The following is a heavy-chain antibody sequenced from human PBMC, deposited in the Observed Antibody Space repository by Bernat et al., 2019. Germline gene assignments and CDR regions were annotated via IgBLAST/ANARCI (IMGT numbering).Heavy chain of an antibody. D-gene: IGHD3-16*01. CDR3: ASDGKRRHNYGYDFDY. CDR1: GFTFTTSD. V-gene: IGHV3-48*01. CDR2: ISSSSTTI. J-gene: IGHJ4*02. Sequence: EVQLVESGGGVVQPGGSLRLSCAASGFTFTTSDMHWVRQAPGKRLEWISFISSSSTTIHYTDSVKGRFTISRDNCENSLYLQLSSLRAEDTAVYYCASDGKRRHNYGYDFDYWGQGTLVTVSS.